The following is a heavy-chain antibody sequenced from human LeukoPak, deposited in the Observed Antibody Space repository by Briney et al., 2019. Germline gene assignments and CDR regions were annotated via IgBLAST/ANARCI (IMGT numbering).Heavy chain of an antibody. CDR2: INGDGSET. D-gene: IGHD3-10*01. CDR3: VRDIREYDF. Sequence: PGRSLRLSCAASGFTFDDYTMHWVRQAPGKGLVWVSRINGDGSETYYADSVKGRLTSSRDNAKNTVFLQMNNLRAEDTAVYYCVRDIREYDFWGQGTLVTVSS. CDR1: GFTFDDYT. V-gene: IGHV3-74*01. J-gene: IGHJ4*02.